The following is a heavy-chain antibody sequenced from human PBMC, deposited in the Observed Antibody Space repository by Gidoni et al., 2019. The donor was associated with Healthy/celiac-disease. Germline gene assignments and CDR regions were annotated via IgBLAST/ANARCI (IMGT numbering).Heavy chain of an antibody. CDR2: ISYDGSNK. J-gene: IGHJ2*01. CDR3: ARSGVAVAGTPGAWYFDL. Sequence: QVQLVESGGGVVTPGRSLRLSCAASGFPFSSYHMHWVRQAPGQGLEWVAVISYDGSNKYYADSVKGRFTISRDNSKNTLYLQMNSLRAEDTAVYYCARSGVAVAGTPGAWYFDLWGRGTLVTVSS. CDR1: GFPFSSYH. V-gene: IGHV3-30-3*01. D-gene: IGHD6-19*01.